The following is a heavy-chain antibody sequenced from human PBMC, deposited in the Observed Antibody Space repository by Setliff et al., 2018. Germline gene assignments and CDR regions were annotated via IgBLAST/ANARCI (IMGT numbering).Heavy chain of an antibody. V-gene: IGHV4-39*01. CDR3: ATLTGDRGVDY. D-gene: IGHD7-27*01. Sequence: SETLSLTCTVSGGSISSSSYYWGWIRQPPGKGLEWIGSIYYSGSTYYNPSLKSRVTISVDTSKNQFSLNLNAVTAAGTAVYYCATLTGDRGVDYWGQGRLVTVSS. J-gene: IGHJ4*02. CDR1: GGSISSSSYY. CDR2: IYYSGST.